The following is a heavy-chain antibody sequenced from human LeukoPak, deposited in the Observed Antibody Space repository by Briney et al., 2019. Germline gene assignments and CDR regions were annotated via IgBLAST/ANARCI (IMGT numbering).Heavy chain of an antibody. J-gene: IGHJ4*02. Sequence: GGSLRLSCAASGFTVFNYWMSWVRQAPGKGLEWVGRIKAKAHGGTIEYAAPVKGRFTISRDDSKNTLYLQMNSLKTEDTAVYYCTTDGVGVEGATYDNWGQGTLVSVSS. CDR2: IKAKAHGGTI. V-gene: IGHV3-15*01. CDR1: GFTVFNYW. CDR3: TTDGVGVEGATYDN. D-gene: IGHD1-26*01.